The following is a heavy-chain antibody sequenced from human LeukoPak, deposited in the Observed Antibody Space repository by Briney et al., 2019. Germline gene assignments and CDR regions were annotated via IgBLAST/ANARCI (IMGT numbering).Heavy chain of an antibody. CDR3: AKEVRCSSTSCPIIDY. D-gene: IGHD2-2*01. J-gene: IGHJ4*02. CDR2: ISSSSSTI. V-gene: IGHV3-48*04. Sequence: PGGSLRLSCAASGFTFSSYSMNWVRQAPGKGLEWVSYISSSSSTIYYADSVKGRFTISRDNAKNSLYLQMNSLRAEDTAVYYCAKEVRCSSTSCPIIDYWGQGTLVTVSS. CDR1: GFTFSSYS.